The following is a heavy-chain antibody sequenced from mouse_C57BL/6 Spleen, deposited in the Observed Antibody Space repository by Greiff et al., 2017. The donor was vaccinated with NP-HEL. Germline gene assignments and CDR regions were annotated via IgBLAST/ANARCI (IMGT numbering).Heavy chain of an antibody. Sequence: EVKLVESGGGLVQPGGSMKLSCVASGFTFSNYWMNWVRQSPEKGLEWVAQIRLKSDNYATHYAESVKGRFTISRDDSKSSVYLQMNNLRAEDTGIYYCTGMRWLLSDYWGQGTTLTVSS. CDR1: GFTFSNYW. D-gene: IGHD2-3*01. CDR2: IRLKSDNYAT. J-gene: IGHJ2*01. V-gene: IGHV6-3*01. CDR3: TGMRWLLSDY.